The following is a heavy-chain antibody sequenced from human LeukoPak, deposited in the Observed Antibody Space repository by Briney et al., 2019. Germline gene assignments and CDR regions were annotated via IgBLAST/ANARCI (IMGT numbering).Heavy chain of an antibody. J-gene: IGHJ5*02. CDR2: FYYGGST. CDR3: GRQGVAARRPNWFGP. Sequence: SETLSLTCTVSGGSISSSSTYWGWIRQPPGKGLEWIGTFYYGGSTYYNPSLKSRVTISVDASKNQFSLKPSSVTAADTAFYYCGRQGVAARRPNWFGPWGQGNLVTVSS. CDR1: GGSISSSSTY. D-gene: IGHD6-6*01. V-gene: IGHV4-39*01.